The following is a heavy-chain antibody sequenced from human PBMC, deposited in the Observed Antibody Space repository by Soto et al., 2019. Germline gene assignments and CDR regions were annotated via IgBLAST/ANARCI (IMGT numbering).Heavy chain of an antibody. Sequence: ASVKVSCKASGYTFTGYYIHWVRQAPGQGLEWMGWINPNSGATNQAQKFQGRVTMARATSISTAYMELRRLTSDDTAVYSCARDAVSTIGDFDYWGQGTLVTVSS. V-gene: IGHV1-2*02. D-gene: IGHD5-12*01. CDR2: INPNSGAT. CDR3: ARDAVSTIGDFDY. J-gene: IGHJ4*02. CDR1: GYTFTGYY.